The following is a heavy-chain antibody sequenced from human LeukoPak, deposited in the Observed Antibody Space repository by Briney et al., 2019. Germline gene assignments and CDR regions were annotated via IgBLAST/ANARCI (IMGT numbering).Heavy chain of an antibody. V-gene: IGHV3-7*01. D-gene: IGHD3-16*01. CDR1: GIAFSGYW. Sequence: GGSLRLSCRASGIAFSGYWMSWLRQAPGKGLEWVANIKQHGTERYYVDSVKGRFTISRDDATNSVYLQMNSLRGEDTAVYYCASDGGPFDHWGQGTLVTVAS. CDR2: IKQHGTER. CDR3: ASDGGPFDH. J-gene: IGHJ4*02.